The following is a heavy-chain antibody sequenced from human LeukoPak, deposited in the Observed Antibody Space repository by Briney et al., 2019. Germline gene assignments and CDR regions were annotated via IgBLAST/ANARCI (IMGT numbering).Heavy chain of an antibody. J-gene: IGHJ3*02. CDR1: GFTVSSHY. CDR2: IYSDDTT. V-gene: IGHV3-53*01. CDR3: ARGLNYHDWEFPDLFDI. Sequence: GGSLRLSCAASGFTVSSHYMTWVRQAPGKGLEWVSVIYSDDTTYYADSVKGRFTISRDNSKNTLYLQMSSLRPEDTAVYYCARGLNYHDWEFPDLFDIWGQGTMVTVS. D-gene: IGHD3-22*01.